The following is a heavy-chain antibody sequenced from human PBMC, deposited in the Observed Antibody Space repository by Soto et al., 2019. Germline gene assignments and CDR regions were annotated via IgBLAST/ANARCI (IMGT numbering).Heavy chain of an antibody. CDR1: VFSIISSCYY. Sequence: TXSLTWTVAVFSIISSCYYLSWIRQHPGNVLEWIGNIYYSGRTYYNPSLKSRLILSFATSKNHFSLTLRSVTAADSAIYSCPSVIRAHSEY. J-gene: IGHJ1*01. CDR3: PSVIRAHSEY. V-gene: IGHV4-31*02. D-gene: IGHD2-15*01. CDR2: IYYSGRT.